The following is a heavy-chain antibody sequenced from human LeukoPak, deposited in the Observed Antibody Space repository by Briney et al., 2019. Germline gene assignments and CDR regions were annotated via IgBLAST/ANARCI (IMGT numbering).Heavy chain of an antibody. Sequence: ASVKVSCKVSGYTLTELSMHWVRQAPGKGLEWMGGFDPKDGETIYAQKFQGRVTMTEDTSTDTAYMELSSLRSGDTAVYYCATPSVVGATDYYFDYWGQGTLVTVSS. V-gene: IGHV1-24*01. CDR2: FDPKDGET. D-gene: IGHD1-26*01. CDR3: ATPSVVGATDYYFDY. CDR1: GYTLTELS. J-gene: IGHJ4*02.